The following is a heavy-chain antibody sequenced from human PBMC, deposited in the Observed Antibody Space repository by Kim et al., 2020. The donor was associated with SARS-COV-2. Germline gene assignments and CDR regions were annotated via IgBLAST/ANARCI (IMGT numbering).Heavy chain of an antibody. J-gene: IGHJ4*02. Sequence: GGSLRLACVASGYTFSDYYMSWIRQAPGKGLEWVSYISGRSHRTNYAVSVKGRFAISRDNAGNSLFLQMNNLTAEDTAVYYCTRDAAMVPDFWGQGTLVTVSS. CDR3: TRDAAMVPDF. CDR2: ISGRSHRT. V-gene: IGHV3-11*06. D-gene: IGHD3-10*01. CDR1: GYTFSDYY.